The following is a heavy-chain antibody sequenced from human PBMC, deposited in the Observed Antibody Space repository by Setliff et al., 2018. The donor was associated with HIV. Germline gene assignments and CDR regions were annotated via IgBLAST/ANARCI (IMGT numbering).Heavy chain of an antibody. D-gene: IGHD6-13*01. V-gene: IGHV1-46*01. Sequence: ASVKVSCKASGYTFTSYYMHWVRQAPGQGLEWMGIINPSGGSTYYAQKFQGRVTMTRATSTTTVYMELTSLRSENTAVYYCARDIAAAGNAFDMWGQGTMVTGSS. J-gene: IGHJ3*02. CDR2: INPSGGST. CDR3: ARDIAAAGNAFDM. CDR1: GYTFTSYY.